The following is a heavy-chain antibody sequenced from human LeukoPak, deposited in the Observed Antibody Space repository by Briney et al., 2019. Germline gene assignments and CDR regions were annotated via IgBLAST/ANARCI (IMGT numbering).Heavy chain of an antibody. D-gene: IGHD2-21*01. Sequence: ASVKVSCKASGYTFTDYFIQWVRQAPGQGPEWMGRINPNTGGTNYAQKFQGRVTFTIDTSTNTAYMELSRLRPDDTAVYYCAGDGFQGMILYVVYYMDVWGKGTTVTVSS. CDR3: AGDGFQGMILYVVYYMDV. CDR1: GYTFTDYF. CDR2: INPNTGGT. J-gene: IGHJ6*03. V-gene: IGHV1-2*06.